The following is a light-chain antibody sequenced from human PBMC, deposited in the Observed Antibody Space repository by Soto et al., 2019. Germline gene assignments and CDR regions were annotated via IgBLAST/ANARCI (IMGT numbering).Light chain of an antibody. Sequence: EVVLTQSPATLSLSPGERATLSCRASQSVNVNLAWHQQKPGQPPRLLIYGASTRAAGVPARFTGSGSGTEFTLTISSLQSDDFAVYYCQQYNLWPPYTFGQGTKLEIK. CDR2: GAS. V-gene: IGKV3-15*01. J-gene: IGKJ2*01. CDR1: QSVNVN. CDR3: QQYNLWPPYT.